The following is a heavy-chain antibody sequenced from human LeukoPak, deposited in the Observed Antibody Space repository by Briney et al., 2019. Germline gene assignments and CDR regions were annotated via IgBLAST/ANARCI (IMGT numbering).Heavy chain of an antibody. D-gene: IGHD3-16*01. V-gene: IGHV3-53*01. CDR3: ARWGGSYAFDY. Sequence: GGSLRLPCAASGFIVSSNYMSWVRQAPGKGLEWVSVIYSGGTTNYAASVKGRFTISRDLSKNSLYPQMNSLRAEDTAVYYCARWGGSYAFDYWGQGTLVTVSS. J-gene: IGHJ4*02. CDR2: IYSGGTT. CDR1: GFIVSSNY.